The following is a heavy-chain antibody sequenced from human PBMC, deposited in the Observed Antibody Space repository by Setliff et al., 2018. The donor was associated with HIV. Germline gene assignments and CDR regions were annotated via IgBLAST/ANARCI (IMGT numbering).Heavy chain of an antibody. CDR2: INPNSGVT. V-gene: IGHV1-2*06. J-gene: IGHJ4*02. CDR1: GYTFTGYY. Sequence: ASVKVSCKASGYTFTGYYMHWVRQAPGQGLEWMGRINPNSGVTNYEQKFQGRVTMTTDTSTSTAYMELRRLRSDDTAVYYCARVPAAIDYWGQGTLVTVS. D-gene: IGHD2-15*01. CDR3: ARVPAAIDY.